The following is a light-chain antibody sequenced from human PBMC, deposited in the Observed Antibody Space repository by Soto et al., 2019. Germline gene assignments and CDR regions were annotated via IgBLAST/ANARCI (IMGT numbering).Light chain of an antibody. CDR2: SAS. Sequence: DIQMTQSPSSLSASVGDTVTMTCRASRSISNYLHWYQQKPGKAPNLLIHSASSLQSGDPSRFSGSGAGTDFTLTISSLQPEVFATYYCQQSYIYPRTFGQGTKVEIK. J-gene: IGKJ2*01. CDR1: RSISNY. V-gene: IGKV1-39*01. CDR3: QQSYIYPRT.